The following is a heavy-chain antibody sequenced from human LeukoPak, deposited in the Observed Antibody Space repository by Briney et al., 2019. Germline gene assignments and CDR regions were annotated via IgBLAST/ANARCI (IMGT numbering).Heavy chain of an antibody. V-gene: IGHV6-1*01. J-gene: IGHJ3*02. Sequence: SQTLSLTCAISGDSVSSNTAAWNWIRQSPSRGLEWLGRTYFRSQWLDDCAVSVKGRIAINPDTSKNQFSLQMSSVTPDDTAVYFCAREVASSYAFDIWGQGTMVTVSS. CDR2: TYFRSQWLD. CDR1: GDSVSSNTAA. CDR3: AREVASSYAFDI.